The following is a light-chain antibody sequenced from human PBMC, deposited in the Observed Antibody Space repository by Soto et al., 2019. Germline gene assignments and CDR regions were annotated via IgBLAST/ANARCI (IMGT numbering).Light chain of an antibody. CDR1: QSISSY. CDR2: AAS. V-gene: IGKV1-39*01. CDR3: QQSYSTPPT. Sequence: DIQMTQSPSSLSASVGDRVTITCRASQSISSYLIWCQQKPGKAPKLLIYAASSLQSGVPSRFSGSGSGTDFTLTISSLQPEDFATYYCQQSYSTPPTFDQGTKVEIK. J-gene: IGKJ1*01.